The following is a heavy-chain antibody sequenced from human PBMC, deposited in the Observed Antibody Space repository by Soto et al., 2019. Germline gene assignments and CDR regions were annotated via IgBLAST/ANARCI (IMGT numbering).Heavy chain of an antibody. Sequence: EVQLLESGGGLVQPGGSLRLSCAASGFSFSTYALSWVRQAPGKGLDWVSVISGSGGSTDYAGSVKGRFTISRDNSKNALYLQMHGLRAEDTALYYCAKVGGSGWFDAFDIWGQGTMVSVSS. V-gene: IGHV3-23*01. CDR2: ISGSGGST. D-gene: IGHD6-19*01. CDR1: GFSFSTYA. J-gene: IGHJ3*02. CDR3: AKVGGSGWFDAFDI.